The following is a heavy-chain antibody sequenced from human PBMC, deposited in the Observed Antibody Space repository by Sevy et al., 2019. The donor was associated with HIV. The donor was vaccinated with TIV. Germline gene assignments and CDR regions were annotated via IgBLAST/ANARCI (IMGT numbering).Heavy chain of an antibody. J-gene: IGHJ6*02. V-gene: IGHV3-9*01. CDR3: AKDINRGCDGVNCYSYYYYFYGLDV. CDR2: ISWNSRNI. CDR1: GFPFNDHA. D-gene: IGHD2-21*01. Sequence: GGSLRLSCAASGFPFNDHAMHWVRQVPGKGLEWVSGISWNSRNIGYAESVKGLFTSSRDNARHFVYLEMNSLRPEDTAFYYCAKDINRGCDGVNCYSYYYYFYGLDVWGQGTTVTVSS.